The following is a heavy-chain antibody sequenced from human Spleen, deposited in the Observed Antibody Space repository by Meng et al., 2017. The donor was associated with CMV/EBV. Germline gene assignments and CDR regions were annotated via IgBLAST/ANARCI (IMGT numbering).Heavy chain of an antibody. CDR3: ARLIPPSSSDFDY. D-gene: IGHD1-14*01. Sequence: GESLKISCAASGFTFSSNDMHWVRQTTGKGLEWVSAIGTAGDTYYPGSVKGRFTISRENAKNSFYLQMNSLRAGDTAVYYCARLIPPSSSDFDYWGRGTLVTVSS. CDR2: IGTAGDT. J-gene: IGHJ4*02. V-gene: IGHV3-13*01. CDR1: GFTFSSND.